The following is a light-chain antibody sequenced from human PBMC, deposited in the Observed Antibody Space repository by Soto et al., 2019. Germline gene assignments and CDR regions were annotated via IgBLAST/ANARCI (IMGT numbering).Light chain of an antibody. J-gene: IGKJ1*01. CDR2: DAS. Sequence: PGERATLSCRASQSVSSNHLAWYQQKPGQAPRLLIYDASNRASGIPARFSGSGSGTDFTLTISSLEPEDFALYYCQQRSSWPRTFGQGTKVDIK. CDR3: QQRSSWPRT. CDR1: QSVSSN. V-gene: IGKV3-11*01.